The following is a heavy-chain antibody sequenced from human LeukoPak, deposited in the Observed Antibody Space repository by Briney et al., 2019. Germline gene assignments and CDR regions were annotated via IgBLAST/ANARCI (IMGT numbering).Heavy chain of an antibody. CDR3: ARVLDTAMAYFDY. Sequence: ASVKVSCKASGYTFTSYYMHWVRQAPGQGLEWMGWINPNSGGTNYAQKFQGRVTMTRDTSISTAYMELSRLRSDDTAVYYCARVLDTAMAYFDYWGQGTLVTVSS. CDR2: INPNSGGT. V-gene: IGHV1-2*02. CDR1: GYTFTSYY. J-gene: IGHJ4*02. D-gene: IGHD5-18*01.